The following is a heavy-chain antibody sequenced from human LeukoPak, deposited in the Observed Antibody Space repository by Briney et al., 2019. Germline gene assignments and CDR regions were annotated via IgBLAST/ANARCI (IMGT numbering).Heavy chain of an antibody. CDR3: ARSRSYGNVESDAFDI. V-gene: IGHV1-69*06. Sequence: SVKVSCKASGGTFISYAISWVRQAPGQGLEWMGGIIPIFGTANYAQKFQGRVTITADKSTSTAYMELSSLRSEDTAVYYCARSRSYGNVESDAFDIWGQGTMVTVSS. D-gene: IGHD5-18*01. J-gene: IGHJ3*02. CDR2: IIPIFGTA. CDR1: GGTFISYA.